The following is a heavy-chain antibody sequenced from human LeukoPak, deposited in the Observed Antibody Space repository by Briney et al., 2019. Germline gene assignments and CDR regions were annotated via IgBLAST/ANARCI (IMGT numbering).Heavy chain of an antibody. J-gene: IGHJ4*02. D-gene: IGHD2-2*01. CDR1: GDCVSSNGVS. CDR3: TRGRHSAFDY. Sequence: SQTLSLTCAISGDCVSSNGVSWNWIRQSPSRGLEWLGRTYYGSKWSNEYALSVKSRIPINPDTSKNQFSLQLNSVTPEDTAVYYCTRGRHSAFDYWGQGTLVTVSS. V-gene: IGHV6-1*01. CDR2: TYYGSKWSN.